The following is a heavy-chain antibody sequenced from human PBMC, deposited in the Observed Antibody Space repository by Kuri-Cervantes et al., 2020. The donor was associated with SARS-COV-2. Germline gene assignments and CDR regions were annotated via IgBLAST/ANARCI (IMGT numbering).Heavy chain of an antibody. J-gene: IGHJ3*02. CDR3: ARDDGYCSSTSCYSYPLDAFDI. V-gene: IGHV3-30-3*01. CDR2: ISYDGSNK. CDR1: GFTFSSYA. D-gene: IGHD2-2*01. Sequence: GESLKISCAASGFTFSSYAMHWVRQAPGKGLEWVAVISYDGSNKYYADSVKGRFTISRDNSKNTLYLQMNSLRVEDTAVYYCARDDGYCSSTSCYSYPLDAFDIWGQGTMVTVSS.